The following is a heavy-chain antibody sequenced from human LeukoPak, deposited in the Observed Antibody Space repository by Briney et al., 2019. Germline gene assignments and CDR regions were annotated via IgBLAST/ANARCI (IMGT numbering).Heavy chain of an antibody. CDR2: IKQDESEK. CDR3: ARLDEDYGDYPFDY. D-gene: IGHD4-17*01. CDR1: GFTFSAHW. V-gene: IGHV3-7*01. J-gene: IGHJ4*02. Sequence: GGSLRLSCAASGFTFSAHWMSWVRQAPGKGLEWVANIKQDESEKSYVDSVKGRFTISRDSAKKSLYLQMNSLRAEDTAVYYCARLDEDYGDYPFDYWGQGTLVTVSS.